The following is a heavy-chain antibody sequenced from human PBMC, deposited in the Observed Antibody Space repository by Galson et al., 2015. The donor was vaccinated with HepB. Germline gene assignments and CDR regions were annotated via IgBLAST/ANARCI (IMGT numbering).Heavy chain of an antibody. V-gene: IGHV1-69*13. D-gene: IGHD1-26*01. CDR2: IIPIFGTA. J-gene: IGHJ5*02. CDR3: ARDLGSGATIGLLHWFDP. CDR1: GGTFSSYA. Sequence: SVKVSCKASGGTFSSYAISWVRQAPGQGLEWMGGIIPIFGTANYAQKFQGRVTITADESTSTAYMELSSLRSEDTAVYYCARDLGSGATIGLLHWFDPWGQGTLVTVSS.